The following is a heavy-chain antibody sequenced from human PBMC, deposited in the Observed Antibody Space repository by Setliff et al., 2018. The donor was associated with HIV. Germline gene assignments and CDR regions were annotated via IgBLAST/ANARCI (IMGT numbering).Heavy chain of an antibody. CDR2: ISSSGGYI. J-gene: IGHJ4*02. D-gene: IGHD3-22*01. CDR3: ARDFSTYYSIDS. V-gene: IGHV3-21*01. Sequence: GGSLRLSCRGFRTTFSGYGLNWVRQAPGKGLEWVSSISSSGGYIFYADSVKGRFTISRDNSKNTLYLQMNSLRTDDTAVYFCARDFSTYYSIDSWGQGTLVTSPQ. CDR1: RTTFSGYG.